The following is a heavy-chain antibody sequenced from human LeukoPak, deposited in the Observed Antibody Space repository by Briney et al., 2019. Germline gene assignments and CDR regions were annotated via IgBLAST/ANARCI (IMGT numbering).Heavy chain of an antibody. V-gene: IGHV3-23*01. J-gene: IGHJ6*03. CDR1: GFTFSSYA. CDR3: AKASTPSYYYYYMDV. Sequence: RSGGSLRLSCAASGFTFSSYAMSWVRQAPGKGLEWVSAISGSGGSTYYADSVKGRFTISRDNSKNTLYLQMNSLRAEDTAVYYCAKASTPSYYYYYMDVWGKGTTVTVSS. CDR2: ISGSGGST.